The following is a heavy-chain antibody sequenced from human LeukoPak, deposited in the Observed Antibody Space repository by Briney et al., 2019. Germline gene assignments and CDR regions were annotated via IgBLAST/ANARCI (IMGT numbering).Heavy chain of an antibody. CDR3: AKDLVSGAAAGQYYYYYGMDV. CDR2: ISWNSGSI. V-gene: IGHV3-9*01. J-gene: IGHJ6*02. D-gene: IGHD6-13*01. CDR1: GFTFDGYA. Sequence: GRSLRLSCAASGFTFDGYAMHWVRQAPGKGLEWVSGISWNSGSIGYADSVKGRFTISRDNAKNSLYLQMNSLRAEDTALYYCAKDLVSGAAAGQYYYYYGMDVWGQGTTVTVSS.